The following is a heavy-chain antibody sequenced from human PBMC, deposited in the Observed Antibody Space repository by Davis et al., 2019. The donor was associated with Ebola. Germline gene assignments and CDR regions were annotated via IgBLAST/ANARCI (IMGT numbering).Heavy chain of an antibody. Sequence: MPSETLSLTCTVSGASISSHYWSWIRQPPGKGLEWIGNIQYSGSTNYNPSLKSRVTTSVDTSKNQFSLKVNSVTAADTAVYYCARLTTVTADHWYFDLWGRGTQVTVSS. CDR3: ARLTTVTADHWYFDL. CDR1: GASISSHY. V-gene: IGHV4-59*11. J-gene: IGHJ2*01. D-gene: IGHD4-17*01. CDR2: IQYSGST.